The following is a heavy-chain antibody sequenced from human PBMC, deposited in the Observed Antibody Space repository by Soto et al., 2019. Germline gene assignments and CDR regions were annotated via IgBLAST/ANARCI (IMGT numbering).Heavy chain of an antibody. CDR1: GGSFSGYY. J-gene: IGHJ4*02. Sequence: QVQLQQWGAGLLKPSETLSLTCAVYGGSFSGYYWSWIRQPPGKGLEWIGEINHSGSTNYNPSLKSRVTISVDTSKNQFSLKLSSVTAADTAVYYCARSWYSSGWLYFDYWGQGTLVTVSS. CDR3: ARSWYSSGWLYFDY. D-gene: IGHD6-19*01. V-gene: IGHV4-34*01. CDR2: INHSGST.